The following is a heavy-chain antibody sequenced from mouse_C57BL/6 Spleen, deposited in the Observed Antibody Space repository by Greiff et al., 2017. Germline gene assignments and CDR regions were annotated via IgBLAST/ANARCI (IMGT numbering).Heavy chain of an antibody. J-gene: IGHJ3*01. CDR3: TGLMALAFAY. Sequence: EVKVEESGGGLVQPGGSMKLSCVASGFTFSNYWMNWVRQSPEKGLEWVAQIRLKSDNYATHYAESVKGRFTISRDDSKSSVYLQMNNLRAEDTGIYYCTGLMALAFAYWGQGTLVTVSA. D-gene: IGHD2-3*01. CDR2: IRLKSDNYAT. CDR1: GFTFSNYW. V-gene: IGHV6-3*01.